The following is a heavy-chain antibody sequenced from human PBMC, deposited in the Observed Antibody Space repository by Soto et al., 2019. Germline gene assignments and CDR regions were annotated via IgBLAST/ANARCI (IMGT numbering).Heavy chain of an antibody. J-gene: IGHJ6*02. CDR3: ARGGYYDSSGSRNYFYYGMNV. CDR1: GYTFSSYG. CDR2: VSPYDGYT. Sequence: QVQLVQSGAEVKKPGASVKVSCKASGYTFSSYGINWVRQAPGQGLEWLGWVSPYDGYTNYAQILQGRVSMTTDTSTKTAYMEVKSLRSDDTAVYYCARGGYYDSSGSRNYFYYGMNVWGQGNTVTVSS. D-gene: IGHD3-22*01. V-gene: IGHV1-18*01.